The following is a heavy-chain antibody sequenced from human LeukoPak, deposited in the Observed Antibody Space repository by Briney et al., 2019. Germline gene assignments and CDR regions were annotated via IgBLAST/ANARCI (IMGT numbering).Heavy chain of an antibody. CDR2: MNPNSGNT. D-gene: IGHD1-26*01. CDR3: AAYSGSYFAFDI. CDR1: GYTFTSYD. Sequence: ASVKVSCKASGYTFTSYDINWVRQATGQGLEWMGWMNPNSGNTGYAQKFQGRVTMTRNTSISTAYMELSSLRSEDTAVYYCAAYSGSYFAFDIWGQGTMATVSS. V-gene: IGHV1-8*01. J-gene: IGHJ3*02.